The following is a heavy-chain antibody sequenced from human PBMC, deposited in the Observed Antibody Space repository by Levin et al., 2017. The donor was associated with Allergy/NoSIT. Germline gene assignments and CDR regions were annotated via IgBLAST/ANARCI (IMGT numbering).Heavy chain of an antibody. D-gene: IGHD3-10*01. Sequence: GESLKISCAASGFTFSNTWMSWVRQAPGKGLEWVGRIKSNADGGTIDYAAPVRGRFTISRDDSKKTLYLQMNSLKTEDTAVYYCTTDYLGSGSTWGVLDYWGQGTLVTVSS. V-gene: IGHV3-15*01. CDR2: IKSNADGGTI. CDR3: TTDYLGSGSTWGVLDY. CDR1: GFTFSNTW. J-gene: IGHJ4*02.